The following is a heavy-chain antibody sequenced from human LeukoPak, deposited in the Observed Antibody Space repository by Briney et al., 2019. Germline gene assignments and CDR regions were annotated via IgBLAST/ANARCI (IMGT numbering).Heavy chain of an antibody. CDR2: IYYSGTT. D-gene: IGHD6-13*01. J-gene: IGHJ4*02. V-gene: IGHV4-59*01. Sequence: PSETLSLTCTVSGGSISSYYWSWIRQPPGKGLEWIGYIYYSGTTSYNPSLKSRVTISVDTSKNQFSLKLSSVTAADTAVYYCARGVYIAAAQYGYWGQGTLVIVSS. CDR1: GGSISSYY. CDR3: ARGVYIAAAQYGY.